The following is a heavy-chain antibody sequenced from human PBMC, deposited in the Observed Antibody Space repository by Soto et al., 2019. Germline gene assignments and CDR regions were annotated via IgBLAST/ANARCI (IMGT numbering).Heavy chain of an antibody. J-gene: IGHJ4*02. Sequence: SVKVSCKASGGTFSSYAISWVRQAPGQGLEWMGGIIPICGTTNYAQKFQGRVTMTGDTSTSTVYMELSSLRSEDTAVYYCARVKQQLPDYWGQGTLVTVSS. V-gene: IGHV1-69*06. CDR1: GGTFSSYA. CDR2: IIPICGTT. CDR3: ARVKQQLPDY. D-gene: IGHD6-13*01.